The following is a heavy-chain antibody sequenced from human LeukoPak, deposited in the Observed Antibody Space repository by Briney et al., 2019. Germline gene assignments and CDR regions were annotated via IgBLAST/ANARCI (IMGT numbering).Heavy chain of an antibody. Sequence: GGSLRLSCAASGFTFSSFAMTWVRQAPGKGLEWVSALSGRGDSTYYADSVRGRFTISRDNSKNTLYLQMNSLRAEDTAVYYCAKSMVRGIIILDFDYWGQGTLVTVSS. J-gene: IGHJ4*02. CDR1: GFTFSSFA. V-gene: IGHV3-23*01. CDR3: AKSMVRGIIILDFDY. CDR2: LSGRGDST. D-gene: IGHD3-10*01.